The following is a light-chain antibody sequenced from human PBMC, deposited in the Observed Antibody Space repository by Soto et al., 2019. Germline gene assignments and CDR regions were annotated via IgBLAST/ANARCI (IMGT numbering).Light chain of an antibody. CDR2: RAT. J-gene: IGKJ4*01. CDR1: RNIGSW. Sequence: DIQMTQSPSILSASTGDRVTITCRANRNIGSWLAWYQQKPGKAPKLLIYRATTLEGGVPSRFSGSASGTQFTLTISSVRPDDFATYYCQQHSDYPLTYGGGTKVDIK. V-gene: IGKV1-5*03. CDR3: QQHSDYPLT.